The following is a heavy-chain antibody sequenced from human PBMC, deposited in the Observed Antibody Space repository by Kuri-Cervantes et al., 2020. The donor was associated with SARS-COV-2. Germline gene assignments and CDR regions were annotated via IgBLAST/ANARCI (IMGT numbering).Heavy chain of an antibody. Sequence: LSLTCAASGFTFSSYGMHWVRQAPGKGLEWVAFIRYDGSNKYYADPVKGRFTISRDNSKNTLYLQMNSLRAENTAVYYCARDLHKADWGYGSGSYYNAKGSFQHWGQGTLVTVSS. V-gene: IGHV3-30*02. J-gene: IGHJ1*01. CDR2: IRYDGSNK. CDR1: GFTFSSYG. CDR3: ARDLHKADWGYGSGSYYNAKGSFQH. D-gene: IGHD3-10*01.